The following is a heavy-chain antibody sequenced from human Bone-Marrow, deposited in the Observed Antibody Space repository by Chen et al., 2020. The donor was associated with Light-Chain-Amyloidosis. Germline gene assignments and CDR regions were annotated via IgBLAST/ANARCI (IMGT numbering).Heavy chain of an antibody. CDR1: GGSIMSSSNF. Sequence: QLQLQESGPRLVKSSGTLSLTCTVSGGSIMSSSNFWGWLRQAPGKGLEWIGSIYYSGNTYMNSSLKNRVAMSVDTSNNQFSLRLTPATAADTAVYYCVRSRYSTGPFEVWGQGSLVTVSS. CDR3: VRSRYSTGPFEV. D-gene: IGHD3-16*02. J-gene: IGHJ1*01. CDR2: IYYSGNT. V-gene: IGHV4-39*07.